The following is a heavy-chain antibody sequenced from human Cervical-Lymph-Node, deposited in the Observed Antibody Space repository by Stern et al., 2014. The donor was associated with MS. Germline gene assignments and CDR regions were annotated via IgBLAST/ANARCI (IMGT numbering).Heavy chain of an antibody. V-gene: IGHV1-3*04. CDR1: GYTFTNYA. D-gene: IGHD2-2*01. CDR2: INTGDGNT. Sequence: QVQLVQSGAEVKQPGASVKVSCKASGYTFTNYAIHWVRQAPGQRLEWMGWINTGDGNTKYYQKVPGRVTISSDTSSITAYMELSSLRSEDTAVYYCARSYCSRTSCYIGGYWGQGTMVTVSS. J-gene: IGHJ4*02. CDR3: ARSYCSRTSCYIGGY.